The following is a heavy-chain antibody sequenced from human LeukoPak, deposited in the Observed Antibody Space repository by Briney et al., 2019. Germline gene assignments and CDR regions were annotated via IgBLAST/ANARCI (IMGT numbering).Heavy chain of an antibody. J-gene: IGHJ6*03. CDR2: IYTSGST. D-gene: IGHD3-9*01. V-gene: IGHV4-59*10. CDR3: ARSGFYYYYYMDV. Sequence: SGTLSLTCAVYGGSFSGYYWSWIRQPAAKGLEWIGRIYTSGSTNYNPSLKSRVTMSVDTSKNQFSLKLSSVTAADTAVYYCARSGFYYYYYMDVWGKGTTVTISS. CDR1: GGSFSGYY.